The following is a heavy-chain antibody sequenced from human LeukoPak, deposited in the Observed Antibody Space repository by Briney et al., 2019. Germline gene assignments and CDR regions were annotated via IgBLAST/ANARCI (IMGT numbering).Heavy chain of an antibody. Sequence: PGGSLRLSCAVSGFTFSSYSMNWVRQAPGKGLEWISYISSASNTIYYADSVKGRFTISRDNAKNSVYLQMNSLRAEDTAMYYCARDGWFGDYNWFDPWGQGTLVTVSS. V-gene: IGHV3-48*01. D-gene: IGHD3-10*01. CDR2: ISSASNTI. CDR1: GFTFSSYS. CDR3: ARDGWFGDYNWFDP. J-gene: IGHJ5*02.